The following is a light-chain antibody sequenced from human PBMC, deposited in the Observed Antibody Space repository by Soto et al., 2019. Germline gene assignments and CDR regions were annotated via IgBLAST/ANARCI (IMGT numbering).Light chain of an antibody. CDR1: SSNIGSHT. V-gene: IGLV1-44*01. Sequence: QSVLTQPPSASGTPGQRITISCSGSSSNIGSHTVNWYQQLPGATPKVLIYNRNERPSGVPDRFSGSKSGSSASLAISSLQPEDEAHYYCAAWDDSLNGTRFGGGTKLTVL. CDR3: AAWDDSLNGTR. CDR2: NRN. J-gene: IGLJ2*01.